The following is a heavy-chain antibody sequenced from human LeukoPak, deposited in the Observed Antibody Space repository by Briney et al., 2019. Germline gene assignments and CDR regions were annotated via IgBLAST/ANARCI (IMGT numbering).Heavy chain of an antibody. Sequence: VASVKVSCKASGYTFTGYYMHWVRQAPGQGLEWMGGIIPIFGTANYAQKFQGRVTITADESTSTAYMELSSLRSEDTAVYYCAREGSASVFDYWGQGTLVTVSS. V-gene: IGHV1-69*13. CDR1: GYTFTGYY. CDR2: IIPIFGTA. CDR3: AREGSASVFDY. J-gene: IGHJ4*02.